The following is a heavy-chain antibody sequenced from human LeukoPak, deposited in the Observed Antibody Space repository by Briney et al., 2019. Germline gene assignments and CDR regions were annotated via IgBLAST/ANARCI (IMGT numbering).Heavy chain of an antibody. J-gene: IGHJ4*02. CDR2: LHHTSST. V-gene: IGHV4-38-2*02. D-gene: IGHD1-26*01. Sequence: SETLSLTCAVSGYSIRSGYYWAWIRHPPGEGLEWIGSLHHTSSTYYNPSLKSRVTMSVDKSNNKFSLKLSSVTAADTALYYCARDRESSPWELLLDYWGQGILVTVSS. CDR1: GYSIRSGYY. CDR3: ARDRESSPWELLLDY.